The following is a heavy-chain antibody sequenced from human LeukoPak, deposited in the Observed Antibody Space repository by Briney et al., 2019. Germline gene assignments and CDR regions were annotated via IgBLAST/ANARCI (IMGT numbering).Heavy chain of an antibody. J-gene: IGHJ4*02. V-gene: IGHV1-46*01. CDR2: INPSGCST. D-gene: IGHD3-22*01. CDR3: ARVVTDNSAEGNYFDY. CDR1: GYTFTNYY. Sequence: ASVTVSCKSSGYTFTNYYMHWVRQAPGQGHGWMGIINPSGCSTSYAQKFQGRVPMTRDTSTSTVYMELSSLRSEDTAVYYCARVVTDNSAEGNYFDYWGQGTLVTVSS.